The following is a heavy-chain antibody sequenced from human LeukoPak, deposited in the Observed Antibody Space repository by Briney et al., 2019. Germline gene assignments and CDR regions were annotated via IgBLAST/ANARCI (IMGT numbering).Heavy chain of an antibody. V-gene: IGHV3-53*01. CDR1: GFTVSSNY. CDR2: IYSGGST. J-gene: IGHJ2*01. CDR3: ARRKNGSRSGSGRSSYWYFDL. Sequence: PGGSLRLSCAASGFTVSSNYMSWVRQAPGKGLEWVSVIYSGGSTYYADSVKGPFTISRDNSKNTLYLQMNSLRAEDTAVYYCARRKNGSRSGSGRSSYWYFDLWGRGTLVTVSS. D-gene: IGHD3-10*01.